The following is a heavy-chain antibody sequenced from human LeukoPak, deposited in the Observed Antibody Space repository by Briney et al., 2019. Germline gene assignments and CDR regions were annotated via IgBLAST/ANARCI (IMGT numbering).Heavy chain of an antibody. CDR1: GFTFSSYS. CDR2: ISSSSSYI. CDR3: ATWPGAWYGEDY. D-gene: IGHD3-10*01. Sequence: PGGSLRLSCAASGFTFSSYSMNWVRQAPGKGLEWVSSISSSSSYIYYADSVKGRFTISRDNAKNSLYLQMNSLRAEDTAVYHCATWPGAWYGEDYWGQGTLVTVSS. V-gene: IGHV3-21*01. J-gene: IGHJ4*02.